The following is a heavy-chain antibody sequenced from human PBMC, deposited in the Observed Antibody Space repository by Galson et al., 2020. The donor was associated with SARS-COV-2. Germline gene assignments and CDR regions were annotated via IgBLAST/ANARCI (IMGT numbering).Heavy chain of an antibody. V-gene: IGHV4-59*01. CDR2: ISYSGST. D-gene: IGHD2-21*01. CDR3: ARDPAPPCGDNYYYGMDV. CDR1: DVSMTSYY. J-gene: IGHJ6*02. Sequence: ETSETLSLTCSVSDVSMTSYYWSWIRQSPGKGLEWIGYISYSGSTNYNPSLRSRVTILVDLSKNQFSLKLSSVTAVDTAVYYCARDPAPPCGDNYYYGMDVWGRGTTVTVSS.